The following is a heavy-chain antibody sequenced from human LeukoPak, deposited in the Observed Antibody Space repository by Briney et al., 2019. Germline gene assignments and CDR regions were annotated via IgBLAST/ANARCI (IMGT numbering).Heavy chain of an antibody. J-gene: IGHJ4*02. CDR2: ISGSGGST. D-gene: IGHD3-3*01. CDR3: AAKYDFWSGYYFLVY. V-gene: IGHV3-23*01. Sequence: GGSLRLSCAASGFTFSSYAMSWVRQAPGKGLEWVSAISGSGGSTYYADSVKGQFTISRDNSKNTLYLQMNSLRAEDTAVYYCAAKYDFWSGYYFLVYWGQGTLVTVSS. CDR1: GFTFSSYA.